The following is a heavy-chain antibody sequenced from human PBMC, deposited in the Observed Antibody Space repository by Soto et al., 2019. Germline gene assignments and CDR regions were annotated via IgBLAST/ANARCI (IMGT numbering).Heavy chain of an antibody. CDR1: GGSFSGYY. CDR2: INHSGST. Sequence: ETLSLTCAVYGGSFSGYYWSWIRQPPGKGLEWIGEINHSGSTNYNPSLKSRVTISVDTSKNQFSLKLSSVTAADTAVYYCARRTTYYGSGSYYRHKTDYFDYWGQGTLVTVSS. V-gene: IGHV4-34*01. J-gene: IGHJ4*02. CDR3: ARRTTYYGSGSYYRHKTDYFDY. D-gene: IGHD3-10*01.